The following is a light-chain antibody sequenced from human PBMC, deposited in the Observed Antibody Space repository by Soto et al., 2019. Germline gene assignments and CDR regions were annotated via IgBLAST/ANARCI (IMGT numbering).Light chain of an antibody. V-gene: IGLV1-44*01. CDR1: SSNIGTYT. CDR3: AAWDNSLNGFV. CDR2: TVN. Sequence: QSALTQPPSASGTPGQRVSISCSGSSSNIGTYTVNWYQQLPGTAPKLLIYTVNQRPSGVPDRFSGSKSGTSASLAISGLQSEDEADYYCAAWDNSLNGFVFGTGTKVTVL. J-gene: IGLJ1*01.